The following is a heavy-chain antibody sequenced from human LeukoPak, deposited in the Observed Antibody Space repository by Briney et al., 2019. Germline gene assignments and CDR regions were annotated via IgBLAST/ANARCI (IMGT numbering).Heavy chain of an antibody. CDR1: GCSVSSYY. V-gene: IGHV4-59*02. CDR2: IYYSGST. Sequence: SETLSLTCTVSGCSVSSYYWSWIRQPPGKGLEWIGYIYYSGSTNYNPSLKSRVTISVDTSKNQLSLKLSSVTAADTAVYYCARASPRYYYDSSCYPRYYYYMDVWGKRTTVTVSS. D-gene: IGHD3-22*01. J-gene: IGHJ6*03. CDR3: ARASPRYYYDSSCYPRYYYYMDV.